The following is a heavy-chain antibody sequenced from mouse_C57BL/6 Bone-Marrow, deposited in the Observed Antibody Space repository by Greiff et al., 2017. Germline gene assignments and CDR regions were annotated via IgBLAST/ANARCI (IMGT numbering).Heavy chain of an antibody. Sequence: VKLQESGAELVRPGASVKLSCKASGYTFTDYYINWVKQRPGQGLEWIARIYPGSGNTYYNEKFKGKATLTAEKSSSTAYMQLSSLTSEDSAVYFCARNSNYRAWFAYWGQGTLVTVSA. V-gene: IGHV1-76*01. CDR1: GYTFTDYY. J-gene: IGHJ3*01. D-gene: IGHD2-5*01. CDR3: ARNSNYRAWFAY. CDR2: IYPGSGNT.